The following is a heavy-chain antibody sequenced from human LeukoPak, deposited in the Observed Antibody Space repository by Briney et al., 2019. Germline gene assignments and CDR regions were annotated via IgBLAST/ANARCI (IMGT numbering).Heavy chain of an antibody. CDR1: TFTFSAYA. V-gene: IGHV3-23*01. CDR2: ISGSGQTT. CDR3: AKGRSSSTQDALDI. Sequence: GGSLRLSCAASTFTFSAYAMTWVRPAPGKGLEWVSSISGSGQTTYYADSVRGRFTISRDNSKNTLYLQMNSLRAEDTAVYYCAKGRSSSTQDALDIWGQGTMVTVSS. J-gene: IGHJ3*02. D-gene: IGHD2-2*01.